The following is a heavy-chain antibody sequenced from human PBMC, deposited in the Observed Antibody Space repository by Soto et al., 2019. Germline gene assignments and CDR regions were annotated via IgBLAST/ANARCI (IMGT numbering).Heavy chain of an antibody. Sequence: GTLSLTCAVSGFSISSYDWSWIRQPPGKGLEWIGYIYYSGSTNYNPSLKSRVTISVDTSKNQFSLKLSSVTAADTAVYYCARGGEGIVVVPAARYYYYYYMDVWGKGTTVT. D-gene: IGHD2-2*01. V-gene: IGHV4-59*01. CDR2: IYYSGST. J-gene: IGHJ6*03. CDR3: ARGGEGIVVVPAARYYYYYYMDV. CDR1: GFSISSYD.